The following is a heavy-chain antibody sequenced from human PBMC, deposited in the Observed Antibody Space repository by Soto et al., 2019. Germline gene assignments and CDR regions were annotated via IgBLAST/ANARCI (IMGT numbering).Heavy chain of an antibody. D-gene: IGHD3-10*01. J-gene: IGHJ6*02. Sequence: SETLSLTCTVSGGSISSYYWSWIRQPPGKGLEWIGYIYYSGSTNYNPSLKSRVTISVDTSKNQFSLKLSSVTAADTAVYYCARGGSWGVYYYYGMDVWGQGTTVTVSS. V-gene: IGHV4-59*01. CDR2: IYYSGST. CDR3: ARGGSWGVYYYYGMDV. CDR1: GGSISSYY.